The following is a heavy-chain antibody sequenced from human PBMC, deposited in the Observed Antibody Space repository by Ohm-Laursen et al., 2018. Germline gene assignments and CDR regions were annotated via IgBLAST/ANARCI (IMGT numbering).Heavy chain of an antibody. CDR3: ASGSSPRLYYFDY. CDR1: AYTFTGYY. J-gene: IGHJ4*02. CDR2: INPNSGGT. V-gene: IGHV1-2*02. Sequence: SVKVSCKASAYTFTGYYMHWVRQAPGQGLEWMGWINPNSGGTNYAQKFQGRVTMTRDTSISTAYMELSRLRSDDTAVYYCASGSSPRLYYFDYWGQGTLVTVSS. D-gene: IGHD2-15*01.